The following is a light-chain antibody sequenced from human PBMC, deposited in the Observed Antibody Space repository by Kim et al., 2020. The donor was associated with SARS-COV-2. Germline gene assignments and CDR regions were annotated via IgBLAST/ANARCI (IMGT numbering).Light chain of an antibody. Sequence: EIVMTQPVATLSVSPGERATLSCRASQNIGFNLAWYQQKPGQAPRLLIHGASTRATGIPARFSGSGSGTEFTLTINSLQSEDFAVYHCQQYSNLYTFGQGTKLEI. V-gene: IGKV3-15*01. CDR1: QNIGFN. J-gene: IGKJ2*01. CDR2: GAS. CDR3: QQYSNLYT.